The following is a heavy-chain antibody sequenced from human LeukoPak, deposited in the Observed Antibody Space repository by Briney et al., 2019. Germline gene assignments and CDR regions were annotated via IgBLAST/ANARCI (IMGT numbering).Heavy chain of an antibody. CDR2: IDRDGRVQ. CDR1: GFTTHYW. V-gene: IGHV3-7*04. J-gene: IGHJ4*02. CDR3: ARGPTYYDPSGFYSEY. D-gene: IGHD3-22*01. Sequence: GGSLRLSCTASGFTTHYWLNWVRQSPGKGLEWVANIDRDGRVQHYVDSVEGRFTISRDSAKNSLALQMHSLRAEDTAVYYCARGPTYYDPSGFYSEYWGQGTLVTVSS.